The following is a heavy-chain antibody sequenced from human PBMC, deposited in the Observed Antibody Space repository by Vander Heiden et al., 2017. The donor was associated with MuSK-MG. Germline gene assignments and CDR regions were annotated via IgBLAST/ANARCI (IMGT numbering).Heavy chain of an antibody. J-gene: IGHJ4*02. Sequence: EVQLLESGGGLVQPGGSLRLSCAASGFTFSSYAMSWVRQGPGKGLEWVSASSGSGGSTYYADSGKGRFTISRDNSKNTLYLQMNSLRAEDTAVYYCAKEFMVRGVIDYWGQGTRGTVAS. D-gene: IGHD3-10*01. CDR3: AKEFMVRGVIDY. CDR1: GFTFSSYA. V-gene: IGHV3-23*01. CDR2: SSGSGGST.